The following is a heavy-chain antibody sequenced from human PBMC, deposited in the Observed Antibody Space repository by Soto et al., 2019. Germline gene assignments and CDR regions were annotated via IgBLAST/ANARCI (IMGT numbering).Heavy chain of an antibody. CDR2: IYYSGST. CDR3: ARVFTPSSPYGDYFGD. V-gene: IGHV4-31*03. CDR1: GGSISSGGYY. D-gene: IGHD4-17*01. J-gene: IGHJ4*02. Sequence: QVQLQESGPGLVKPSQTLSLTCTVSGGSISSGGYYWSWIRQHPGKGLEWIGYIYYSGSTYYNPSLKSRVTISVDTSKNQFSLKLSSVTAADTAVYYCARVFTPSSPYGDYFGDWGQGTLVTVSS.